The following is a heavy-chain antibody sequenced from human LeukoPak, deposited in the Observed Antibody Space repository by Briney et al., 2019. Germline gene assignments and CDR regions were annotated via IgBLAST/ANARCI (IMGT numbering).Heavy chain of an antibody. CDR2: INGDASST. V-gene: IGHV3-74*01. CDR1: GVTVSGYW. Sequence: SLILSWAASGVTVSGYWIHWLRHATGKGLVWVSRINGDASSTSYADSVKGRFTISRDNAKSTLYLQMNSLRVEDTAVYYCARARGNTYGYFEYWGQGTLVTVSS. D-gene: IGHD5-18*01. J-gene: IGHJ4*02. CDR3: ARARGNTYGYFEY.